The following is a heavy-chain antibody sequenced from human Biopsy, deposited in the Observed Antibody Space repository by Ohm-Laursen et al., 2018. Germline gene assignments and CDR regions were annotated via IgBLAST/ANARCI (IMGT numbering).Heavy chain of an antibody. V-gene: IGHV4-59*07. CDR1: GGSIISYY. CDR3: AVPPRDIFWIGSYKRGLCFAP. CDR2: VYNGGIT. Sequence: SDTLSLTCSVSGGSIISYYWTWIRQPPGKGLEWIGHVYNGGITNYNPSLKSQVTISKDTSKNQFSLQVNSVPAANTAFYYCAVPPRDIFWIGSYKRGLCFAPWAQGTLVFVSS. J-gene: IGHJ5*02. D-gene: IGHD3-3*01.